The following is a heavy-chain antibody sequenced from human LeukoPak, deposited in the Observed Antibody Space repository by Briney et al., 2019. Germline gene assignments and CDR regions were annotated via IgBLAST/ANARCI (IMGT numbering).Heavy chain of an antibody. CDR1: GFTFSSYA. D-gene: IGHD3-9*01. V-gene: IGHV3-21*01. J-gene: IGHJ4*02. CDR3: ARDAILTGYPKVPYFDY. Sequence: PGGSLRLSCAASGFTFSSYAMSWVRQAPGEGLEWVSSISTRSSYIYYADSVKGRFTIFRDNSENSLYLQMNSLRAEDTAVYYCARDAILTGYPKVPYFDYWGQGTLVTVSS. CDR2: ISTRSSYI.